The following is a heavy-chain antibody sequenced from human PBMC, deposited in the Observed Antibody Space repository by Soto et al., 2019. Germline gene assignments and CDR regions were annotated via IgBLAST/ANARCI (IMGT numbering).Heavy chain of an antibody. CDR3: AKELRGCSGGSCYSIDF. CDR2: ISYDGSNQ. J-gene: IGHJ4*02. V-gene: IGHV3-30*18. CDR1: GFPFSDYG. D-gene: IGHD2-15*01. Sequence: GGSLRLSCAASGFPFSDYGMYWVRQAPGKGLEWVAVISYDGSNQYYEDSVKGRFTISRDNSKYTLYLQMNSLRAEDTAVYYCAKELRGCSGGSCYSIDFWGKGSLVTVSS.